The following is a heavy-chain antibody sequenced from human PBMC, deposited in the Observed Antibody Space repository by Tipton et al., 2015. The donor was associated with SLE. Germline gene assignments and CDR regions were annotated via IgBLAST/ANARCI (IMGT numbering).Heavy chain of an antibody. V-gene: IGHV4-39*07. CDR2: ICYSGST. D-gene: IGHD4-11*01. CDR1: GGSISSSSYY. J-gene: IGHJ5*02. CDR3: ARYPESNYHWFGP. Sequence: TLSLTCTVSGGSISSSSYYWGWIRQPPGKGLEWIGSICYSGSTYYNPSLKSRVTISVDTSKNQFSLKLSSVTAADTAVYYCARYPESNYHWFGPWGQGALVTVSS.